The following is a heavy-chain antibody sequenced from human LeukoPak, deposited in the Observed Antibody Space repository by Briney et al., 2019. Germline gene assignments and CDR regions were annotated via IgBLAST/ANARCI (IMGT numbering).Heavy chain of an antibody. D-gene: IGHD1-26*01. CDR3: ARERGAGSYLDAFDI. CDR2: ISYDGSNK. J-gene: IGHJ3*02. Sequence: GGSLRLSCAASGFTFSSYAMHWVRQAPGKWLEWVAVISYDGSNKYYAHSVKGRFTISRDNTKNTLYLQMNSLRAEDTAVYYCARERGAGSYLDAFDIWGQGTMVTVSS. V-gene: IGHV3-30*04. CDR1: GFTFSSYA.